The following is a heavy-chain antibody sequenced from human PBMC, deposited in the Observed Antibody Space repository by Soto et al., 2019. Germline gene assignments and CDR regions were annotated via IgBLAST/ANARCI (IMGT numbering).Heavy chain of an antibody. J-gene: IGHJ3*02. V-gene: IGHV3-21*01. CDR1: GFTFSLYS. D-gene: IGHD4-4*01. CDR2: ISSSSSYI. CDR3: ARDQDYSGGAFDI. Sequence: GGSLRLSCAASGFTFSLYSMNWVRQAPGKGLEWVSSISSSSSYIYYADSVKGRFTISRDNAKNSLYLQMNSLRAEDTAVYYCARDQDYSGGAFDIWGQGTMVTVSS.